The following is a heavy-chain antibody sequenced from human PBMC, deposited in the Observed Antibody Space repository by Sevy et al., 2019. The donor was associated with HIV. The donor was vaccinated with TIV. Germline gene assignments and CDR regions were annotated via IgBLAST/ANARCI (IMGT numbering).Heavy chain of an antibody. CDR2: ISSSSSYI. D-gene: IGHD3-10*01. V-gene: IGHV3-21*01. CDR3: ARAGNYYGSGNYFDY. J-gene: IGHJ4*02. Sequence: GGSLRLSCAASGFTFSSYSMNWVRQAPGKGLEWVSSISSSSSYIYYADSVKGRFTISRDNAKNSLYLQMNSLRAEDTAVYYCARAGNYYGSGNYFDYWGQGTLVTVSS. CDR1: GFTFSSYS.